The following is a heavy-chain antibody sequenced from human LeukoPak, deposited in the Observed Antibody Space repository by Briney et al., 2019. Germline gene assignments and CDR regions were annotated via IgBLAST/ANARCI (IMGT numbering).Heavy chain of an antibody. Sequence: SETLSLTCTVSGGSISSSRYYWGWIPQAPGKGLEWIGSIFYAGSTYYNPSLKSRATISVDTSKNQFSLKLSPVTAADTAVYYCARQKSGGMDVWGQGTTVTVSS. CDR2: IFYAGST. CDR3: ARQKSGGMDV. V-gene: IGHV4-39*01. CDR1: GGSISSSRYY. J-gene: IGHJ6*02.